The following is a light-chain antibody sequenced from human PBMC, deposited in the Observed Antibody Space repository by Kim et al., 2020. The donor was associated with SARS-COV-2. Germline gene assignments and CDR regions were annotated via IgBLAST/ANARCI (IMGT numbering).Light chain of an antibody. CDR2: GAS. J-gene: IGKJ1*01. CDR3: QQYGSSPRT. V-gene: IGKV3-20*01. Sequence: PGERATLSCRASQSVSRSYLAWYQQKPGQAPRLLIYGASTRATGIPDRFSGSGSGTDFTLTISRLEPEDFAVYYCQQYGSSPRTFGQGTKVDIK. CDR1: QSVSRSY.